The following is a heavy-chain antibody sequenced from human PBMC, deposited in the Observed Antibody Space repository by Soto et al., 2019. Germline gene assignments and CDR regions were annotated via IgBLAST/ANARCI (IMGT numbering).Heavy chain of an antibody. V-gene: IGHV1-2*04. J-gene: IGHJ4*02. D-gene: IGHD6-19*01. CDR3: ARESRTGQWLVKRKYYFDY. CDR2: INPNSGGT. CDR1: GYTFTGYY. Sequence: ASVKVSCKASGYTFTGYYMHWVRQAPGQGLEWMGWINPNSGGTNYAQKFQGWVTMTRDTSISISYMELSRLRSDDTAVYYCARESRTGQWLVKRKYYFDYWGQGTLVTVSS.